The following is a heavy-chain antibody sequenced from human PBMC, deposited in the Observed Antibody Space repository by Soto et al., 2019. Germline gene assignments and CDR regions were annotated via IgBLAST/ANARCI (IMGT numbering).Heavy chain of an antibody. D-gene: IGHD2-2*01. CDR2: IIPILGIA. V-gene: IGHV1-69*02. Sequence: QVQLVQSGAEVKKPGSSVKVSCKASGGTFSSYTISWVRQAPGQGVEWMGRIIPILGIANYAQKFQGRVTITADKSTSTAYMELSSLRSEDTAVYYCARGIVVVPAADFNWFDPWGQGTLVTVSS. CDR1: GGTFSSYT. CDR3: ARGIVVVPAADFNWFDP. J-gene: IGHJ5*02.